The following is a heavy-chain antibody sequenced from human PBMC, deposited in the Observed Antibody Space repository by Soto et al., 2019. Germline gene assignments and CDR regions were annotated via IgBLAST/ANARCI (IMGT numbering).Heavy chain of an antibody. Sequence: ASVEVSCKDSGYAFNGYYMHWVRQAPGKKLEWMGWINPNSGGTNYAQKFQGWVTMTRDTSISTAYMELSRLRSDDTAVYYCARVLGFASHGGLDSGSYGMDVWGQGTTVTVSS. CDR2: INPNSGGT. V-gene: IGHV1-2*04. J-gene: IGHJ6*02. CDR3: ARVLGFASHGGLDSGSYGMDV. CDR1: GYAFNGYY. D-gene: IGHD3-16*01.